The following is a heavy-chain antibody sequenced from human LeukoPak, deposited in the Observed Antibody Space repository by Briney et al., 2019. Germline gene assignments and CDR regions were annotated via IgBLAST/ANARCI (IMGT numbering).Heavy chain of an antibody. V-gene: IGHV4-39*07. CDR3: ARGGFGELPEDH. D-gene: IGHD3-10*01. CDR2: IYYSGTT. Sequence: SETLSLTCAVSGGSISSNNYYWGWIRQPPGKGLEWIGSIYYSGTTYYNPSLKSRVTMSVDTSKNQFSLKLSSVTAADTAVYYCARGGFGELPEDHWGQGILVTVSS. CDR1: GGSISSNNYY. J-gene: IGHJ4*02.